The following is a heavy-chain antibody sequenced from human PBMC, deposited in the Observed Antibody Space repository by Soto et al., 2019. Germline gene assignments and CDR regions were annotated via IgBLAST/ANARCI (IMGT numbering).Heavy chain of an antibody. CDR1: GGNFRSYA. Sequence: EASVKVSCKASGGNFRSYAITWVRQAPGQGLEWMGGIVPIFRTANYAQKFQGRVTITADDSASTVYMELSSLTSEDTAVYYCARCSYTGSPTNWFDPWGQGTLVTVSS. D-gene: IGHD1-26*01. CDR3: ARCSYTGSPTNWFDP. J-gene: IGHJ5*02. V-gene: IGHV1-69*13. CDR2: IVPIFRTA.